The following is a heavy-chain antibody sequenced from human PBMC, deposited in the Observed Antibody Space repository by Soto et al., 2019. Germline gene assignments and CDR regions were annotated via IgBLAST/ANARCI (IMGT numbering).Heavy chain of an antibody. Sequence: GGSLRLSCAASGFTFSTYDMHWVRQVPGKGLEWVSAIGSTHDPYYLGSVKGRFSISRENAKNSLYLQMNSLTTGDTAVYYCARAYLGRLPRRADYYYALDVWGQGTTVTVSS. J-gene: IGHJ6*02. CDR1: GFTFSTYD. CDR2: IGSTHDP. D-gene: IGHD1-26*01. V-gene: IGHV3-13*05. CDR3: ARAYLGRLPRRADYYYALDV.